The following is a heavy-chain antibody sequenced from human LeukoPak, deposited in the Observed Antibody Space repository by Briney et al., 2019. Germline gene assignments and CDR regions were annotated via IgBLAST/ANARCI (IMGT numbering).Heavy chain of an antibody. D-gene: IGHD1-26*01. J-gene: IGHJ4*02. V-gene: IGHV4-4*07. CDR1: GGSISSYY. Sequence: SETLSLTCTVSGGSISSYYWSWIRQPAGKGLEWIGRIYSSGSTNYNPSLKSRVTMSVDTSKNQFSLKMTPVTAADTAVYYCARTSISGTYDYWGQGTLVTVSS. CDR3: ARTSISGTYDY. CDR2: IYSSGST.